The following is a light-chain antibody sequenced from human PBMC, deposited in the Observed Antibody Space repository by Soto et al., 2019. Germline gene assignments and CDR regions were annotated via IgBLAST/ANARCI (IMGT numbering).Light chain of an antibody. CDR1: VLAKKY. CDR3: YSAADNNLV. Sequence: SYELTQPSSVSVSPGQTARITCSGDVLAKKYARWFQQKPGQAPVLVIYKDSERPSGIPERFSGSSSGTTVTLTISGAQVEDEADYHCYSAADNNLVFGGGTKLTVL. J-gene: IGLJ2*01. V-gene: IGLV3-27*01. CDR2: KDS.